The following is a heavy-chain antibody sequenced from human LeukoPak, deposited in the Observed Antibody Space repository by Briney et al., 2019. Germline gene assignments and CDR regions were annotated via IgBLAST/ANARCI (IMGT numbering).Heavy chain of an antibody. CDR2: MNPNSGNT. V-gene: IGHV1-8*03. CDR3: ASHSSGYSDYYYMDV. Sequence: EASVKVSCKASGYTFTSYDINWVRQATGQGLEWMGWMNPNSGNTGYAQKFQGRVTITRNTSISTAYMELSSLRSEDTAVYYCASHSSGYSDYYYMDVWGKGTTVTVSS. D-gene: IGHD3-22*01. CDR1: GYTFTSYD. J-gene: IGHJ6*03.